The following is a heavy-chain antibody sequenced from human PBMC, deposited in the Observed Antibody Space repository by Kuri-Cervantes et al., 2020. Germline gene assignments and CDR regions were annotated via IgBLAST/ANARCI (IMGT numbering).Heavy chain of an antibody. CDR2: IYSCGST. J-gene: IGHJ4*02. V-gene: IGHV3-66*03. D-gene: IGHD2-8*02. Sequence: GESLKISCAASGFTVSSNYMSWVRQAPGKGLEWVSVIYSCGSTYYADSVKGRFTISRDNSKNTLYLQMDSLRAEDTALYYCVMSSWSSYWGQGTLVTVSS. CDR1: GFTVSSNY. CDR3: VMSSWSSY.